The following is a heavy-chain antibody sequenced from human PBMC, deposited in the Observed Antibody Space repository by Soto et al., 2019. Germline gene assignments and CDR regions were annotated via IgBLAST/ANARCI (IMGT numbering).Heavy chain of an antibody. J-gene: IGHJ4*02. Sequence: ASVKVSCKASGYIFTNYYIHWARQAPGQGLEWMAIINPLPTSGSTNYAQKFQGRVTVTRDTSTSTVYMELSSLTSEDTAIYYCARDLTAAAYWGQGTLVTVSS. CDR1: GYIFTNYY. D-gene: IGHD6-13*01. CDR3: ARDLTAAAY. V-gene: IGHV1-46*01. CDR2: INPLPTSGST.